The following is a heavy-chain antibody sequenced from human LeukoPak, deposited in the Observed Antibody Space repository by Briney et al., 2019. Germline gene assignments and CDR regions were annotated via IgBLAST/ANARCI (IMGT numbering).Heavy chain of an antibody. CDR2: ISSSGSTI. D-gene: IGHD2-2*02. V-gene: IGHV3-11*04. CDR1: GFTFSDYY. Sequence: GGSLRLSCAASGFTFSDYYMSWIRQAPGKGLEWVSYISSSGSTIYYADSVKGRFTISRDNAKNSLYLQMNSLRAEDTAMYYCARDLLRGFCSSTSCYTTSFGYWGQGTLVTVSS. J-gene: IGHJ4*02. CDR3: ARDLLRGFCSSTSCYTTSFGY.